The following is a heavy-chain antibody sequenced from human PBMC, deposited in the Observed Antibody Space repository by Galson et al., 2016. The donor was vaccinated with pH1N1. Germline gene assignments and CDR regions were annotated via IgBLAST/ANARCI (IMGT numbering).Heavy chain of an antibody. D-gene: IGHD3-10*01. Sequence: SLRLSCAASGFTFSDYCMNWVRQAPGKGLEWVSGVIWNGGSPGYADSVKGRFTISRDNAKKSLYLQLNSLRAEDTAVYYCVRKNYGDAFDIWGRGTMVTVSS. CDR1: GFTFSDYC. CDR2: VIWNGGSP. V-gene: IGHV3-20*04. CDR3: VRKNYGDAFDI. J-gene: IGHJ3*02.